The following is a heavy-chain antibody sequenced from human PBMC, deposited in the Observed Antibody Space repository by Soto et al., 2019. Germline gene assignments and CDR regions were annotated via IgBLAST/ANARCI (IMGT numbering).Heavy chain of an antibody. J-gene: IGHJ4*02. CDR2: INPNSGDT. CDR3: ARDRPTGTDRESDY. D-gene: IGHD1-1*01. Sequence: GASVKVSCKASGYTFTGDYIHWVRQAPGQGLEWVGRINPNSGDTNYAQKFQGRVTMTRDTSISTVYMELSRLRSDDTAVYYCARDRPTGTDRESDYWGQGTLVTVSS. V-gene: IGHV1-2*06. CDR1: GYTFTGDY.